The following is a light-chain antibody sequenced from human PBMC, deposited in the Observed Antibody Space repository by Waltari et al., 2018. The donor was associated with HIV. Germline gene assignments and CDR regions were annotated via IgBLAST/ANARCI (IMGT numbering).Light chain of an antibody. CDR1: IGGVGGYNF. V-gene: IGLV2-14*03. J-gene: IGLJ2*01. CDR3: SSYTSSGPRYVL. CDR2: NVS. Sequence: SALTQPASVSGSPGQSITISCSGTIGGVGGYNFVSWYQKHPGKAPKLIIYNVSSRPSGVSIRFSGSRSANTASLTISGLQVEDEADYFCSSYTSSGPRYVLFGGGTRLTVL.